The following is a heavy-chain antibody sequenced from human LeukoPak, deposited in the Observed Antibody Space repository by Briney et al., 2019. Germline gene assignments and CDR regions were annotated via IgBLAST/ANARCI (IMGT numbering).Heavy chain of an antibody. J-gene: IGHJ4*02. CDR3: ARAEGYCSSTSCYMGFDY. Sequence: PSETLSLTCTVSGGSISSYYWSWIRQPAGKGLEWIGRIYTSGSTNYNPSLKSRVTMSVDTSKNQFSLKLSSVTAADTAVYYCARAEGYCSSTSCYMGFDYWGQGTLVTVSS. CDR2: IYTSGST. CDR1: GGSISSYY. D-gene: IGHD2-2*02. V-gene: IGHV4-4*07.